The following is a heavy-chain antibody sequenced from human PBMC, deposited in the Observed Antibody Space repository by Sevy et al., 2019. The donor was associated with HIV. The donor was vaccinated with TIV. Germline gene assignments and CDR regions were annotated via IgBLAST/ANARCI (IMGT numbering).Heavy chain of an antibody. D-gene: IGHD3-22*01. V-gene: IGHV3-33*01. CDR3: ARGRYYDSSGYYGHDAFDI. CDR1: GFTFSSYG. Sequence: QLGGSLRLSCAASGFTFSSYGMHWVRQAPGKGLEWVAVIWYDGSNKYYADSVKGRFTISRDNSKNTLYLQMNSLRAEDTAVYYCARGRYYDSSGYYGHDAFDIWGQGTMVTVSS. CDR2: IWYDGSNK. J-gene: IGHJ3*02.